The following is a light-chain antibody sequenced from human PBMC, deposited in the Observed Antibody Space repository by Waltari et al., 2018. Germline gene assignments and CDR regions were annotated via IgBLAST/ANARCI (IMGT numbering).Light chain of an antibody. J-gene: IGLJ1*01. CDR1: SSNIGSNT. CDR3: GGWDDTLTGPYV. CDR2: NNN. Sequence: QPALTQPPSVSGTPGQTVTISCSGCSSNIGSNTVNWYQVLPGSAPRLVIHNNNQRPSDVPARFSGSKSGTSASLAISGLQSEDEADYYCGGWDDTLTGPYVFGSGTKVIVL. V-gene: IGLV1-44*01.